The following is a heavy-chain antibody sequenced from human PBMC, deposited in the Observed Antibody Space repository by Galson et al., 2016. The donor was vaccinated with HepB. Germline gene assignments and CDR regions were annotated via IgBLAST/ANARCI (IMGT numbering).Heavy chain of an antibody. Sequence: SLRLSCAASGFTFSDSAMHWVRQAPGKGLVWVSRINPEGIGIYTLYADYVKGRFTISRDNAKNTLYLDMTSLRADDTGVYYCARDLDWKVFDYWGQGNLVTVST. CDR3: ARDLDWKVFDY. CDR1: GFTFSDSA. J-gene: IGHJ4*02. D-gene: IGHD1-1*01. CDR2: INPEGIGIYT. V-gene: IGHV3-74*01.